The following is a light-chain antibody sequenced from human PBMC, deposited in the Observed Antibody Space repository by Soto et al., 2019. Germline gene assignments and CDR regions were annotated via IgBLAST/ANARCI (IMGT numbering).Light chain of an antibody. CDR2: AAT. V-gene: IGKV1-39*01. Sequence: DIQLTQSPSSLAASVGDRVTITCRESQTIDTYLNWYQHKPGTAPKFLIYAATYLQNGVPSRFSGTGSGADFTLTISSLQPEDFATYYCQQNFNFPRTFGQGTKVDIK. J-gene: IGKJ1*01. CDR1: QTIDTY. CDR3: QQNFNFPRT.